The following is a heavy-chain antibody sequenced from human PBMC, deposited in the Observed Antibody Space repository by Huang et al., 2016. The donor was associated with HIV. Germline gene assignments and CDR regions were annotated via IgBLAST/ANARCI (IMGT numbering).Heavy chain of an antibody. J-gene: IGHJ3*02. Sequence: VQLPESGPGLVKPSQTLSLTCTVSGGSISSGGDDWSWIRQHPGKGLEWIWYMYYIGSTSFNPYLKRRVTLSVDTSKNQFSLKLSSVTAADTAGYYWARGLWVLDAFDIWGQGTMVTVSS. CDR3: ARGLWVLDAFDI. V-gene: IGHV4-30-4*08. D-gene: IGHD3-16*01. CDR1: GGSISSGGDD. CDR2: MYYIGST.